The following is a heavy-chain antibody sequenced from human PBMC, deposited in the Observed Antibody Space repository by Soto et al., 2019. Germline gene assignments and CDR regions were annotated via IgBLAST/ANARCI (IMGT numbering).Heavy chain of an antibody. CDR1: GFTSSNYA. Sequence: EVQLLESGGGLVQPGGSLRLSCAASGFTSSNYAMSWVRQAPGMGLEWVSTLGVRSTYYADSVKGRFTISRDNSNNALYLQMNSLRVGDTAVYYCAKGTLVKPPGTRAFDVWGQGTMVIVSS. CDR3: AKGTLVKPPGTRAFDV. D-gene: IGHD6-13*01. V-gene: IGHV3-23*01. CDR2: LGVRST. J-gene: IGHJ3*01.